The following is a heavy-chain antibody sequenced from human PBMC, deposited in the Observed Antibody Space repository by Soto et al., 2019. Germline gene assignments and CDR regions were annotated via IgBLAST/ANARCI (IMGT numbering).Heavy chain of an antibody. CDR3: ARHLLGVTTPYFVS. Sequence: PGESLKISCKGSGYKFTNYWIGWVRQMPGKGLEWMGFIYPDDSDIRYSPSFQGQVTISADKSISTAYLQWSSLKASDTSMYYCARHLLGVTTPYFVSRRQGPLVTV. CDR1: GYKFTNYW. J-gene: IGHJ4*02. D-gene: IGHD4-17*01. CDR2: IYPDDSDI. V-gene: IGHV5-51*01.